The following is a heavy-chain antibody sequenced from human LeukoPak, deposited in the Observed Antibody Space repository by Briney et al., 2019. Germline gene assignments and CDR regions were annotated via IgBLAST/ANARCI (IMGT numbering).Heavy chain of an antibody. D-gene: IGHD6-19*01. CDR2: ISDYNGNT. J-gene: IGHJ4*02. CDR1: GYTFTSYG. Sequence: ASVKVSCKASGYTFTSYGISWVRQAPGQGREWMGWISDYNGNTNYAQKLQGRVTKTTDTSTSKAYMELRSLRSDDTAVYYCARDLLIAVAGTLDYWGQGTLVTVSS. V-gene: IGHV1-18*01. CDR3: ARDLLIAVAGTLDY.